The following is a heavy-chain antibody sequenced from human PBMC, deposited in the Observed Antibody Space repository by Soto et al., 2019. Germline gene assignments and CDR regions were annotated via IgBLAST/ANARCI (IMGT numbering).Heavy chain of an antibody. D-gene: IGHD6-19*01. Sequence: VPLLESGGGLVQPGGSLRLSCVASGFTFSSYAMTWVRQAPAKGLEWVSAISSSGSTTDYADSVKGRFTISRDNSKDTLYLQMNNLRAEDTAVYYCAKDRRSGSGWTRDACEIWGPGTLVTVSS. CDR1: GFTFSSYA. CDR3: AKDRRSGSGWTRDACEI. CDR2: ISSSGSTT. V-gene: IGHV3-23*01. J-gene: IGHJ3*02.